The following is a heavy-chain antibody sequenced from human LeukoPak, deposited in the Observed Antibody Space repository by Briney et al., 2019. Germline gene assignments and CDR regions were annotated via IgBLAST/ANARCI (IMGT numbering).Heavy chain of an antibody. CDR3: AKSTRDGYNLWFDY. V-gene: IGHV3-23*01. Sequence: SGGSLRLSCAASGFTFSNYAMSWVRQAPGKGLEWVSAISGSGGSTYYADSVKGRFTISRDNSKNTLSLQMNSLRVEDTAIYYCAKSTRDGYNLWFDYWGQGTLVTVSS. J-gene: IGHJ4*02. CDR2: ISGSGGST. D-gene: IGHD5-24*01. CDR1: GFTFSNYA.